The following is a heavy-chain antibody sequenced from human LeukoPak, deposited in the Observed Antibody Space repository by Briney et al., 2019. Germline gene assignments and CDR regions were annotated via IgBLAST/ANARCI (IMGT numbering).Heavy chain of an antibody. V-gene: IGHV3-48*03. CDR3: AELGITMIGGV. CDR1: GFSFSSYA. CDR2: ISSSGSTI. J-gene: IGHJ6*04. Sequence: GGSLRLSCAASGFSFSSYAIHWVRQAPGKGLEWVSYISSSGSTIYYADSVKGRFTISRDNAKNSLYLQMNSLRAEDTAVYYCAELGITMIGGVWGKGTTVTISS. D-gene: IGHD3-10*02.